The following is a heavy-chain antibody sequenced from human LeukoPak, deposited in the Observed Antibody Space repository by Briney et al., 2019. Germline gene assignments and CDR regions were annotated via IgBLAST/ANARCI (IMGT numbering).Heavy chain of an antibody. J-gene: IGHJ6*03. D-gene: IGHD6-13*01. CDR1: GYTFTSYG. Sequence: GASVKVSCKASGYTFTSYGISWVRQAPGQGLEWMGWISAYNGNTNYAQKLQGRVTITTDTSTSTAYMELRSLRSDDTAVYYCARVSSSSWYKGSNYYYMDVWGKGTTVTVSS. CDR3: ARVSSSSWYKGSNYYYMDV. CDR2: ISAYNGNT. V-gene: IGHV1-18*01.